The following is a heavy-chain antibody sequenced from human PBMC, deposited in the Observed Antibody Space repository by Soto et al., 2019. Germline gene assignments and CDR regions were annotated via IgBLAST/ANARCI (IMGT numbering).Heavy chain of an antibody. J-gene: IGHJ3*02. CDR1: GDSISSSNW. CDR3: ARVLGNDAFDI. Sequence: QVQLQESGPGLVKPSGTLYLSCTVYGDSISSSNWWSWVRQPPGKGLEWIGEIYHSGRTNYNPSLKSRVTISVDKSKNQFSLKLSSVTAADTAVYYCARVLGNDAFDIWGQWTMVTVSS. V-gene: IGHV4-4*02. D-gene: IGHD3-3*02. CDR2: IYHSGRT.